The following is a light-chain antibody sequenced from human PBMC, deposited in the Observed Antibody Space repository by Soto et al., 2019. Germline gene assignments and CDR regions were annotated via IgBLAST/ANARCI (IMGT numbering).Light chain of an antibody. J-gene: IGKJ3*01. V-gene: IGKV1-5*03. CDR2: RAS. Sequence: DIQMTQSPSTLSASVGDRVTITCRASQSISSWLAWYQQKPGKAPKLLIYRASSLESGVPSRFSGSGSGTEFTLNISSLQPDDFATYYCQQYNSYLLTFGPGTTVDIK. CDR3: QQYNSYLLT. CDR1: QSISSW.